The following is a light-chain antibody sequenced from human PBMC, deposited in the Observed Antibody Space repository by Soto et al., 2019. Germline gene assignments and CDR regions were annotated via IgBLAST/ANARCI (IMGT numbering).Light chain of an antibody. CDR1: KIGSKS. V-gene: IGLV3-21*04. CDR2: YDS. CDR3: QVWDSSSDPVV. Sequence: SSELTQPPSVSVAPGKTARITCGGNKIGSKSVHWYQQKPGQAPVLVIYYDSDRPSGIPERFSGSNSGNTATLTISRVEAGDEADYYCQVWDSSSDPVVFGGGTQLTVL. J-gene: IGLJ2*01.